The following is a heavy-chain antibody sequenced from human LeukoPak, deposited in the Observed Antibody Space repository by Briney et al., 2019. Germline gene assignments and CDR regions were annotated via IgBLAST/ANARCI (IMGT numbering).Heavy chain of an antibody. CDR1: GFTFNIYS. CDR2: ISRSSDTT. Sequence: TGGSLRLSCVASGFTFNIYSMNWVRQAPGKGLEWVSYISRSSDTTWYTDSVKGRFTISRDNAKNSLFLQMNSLRAEDTAVYYCARPSGSSWYPAFDMWGQGTMVTVSS. J-gene: IGHJ3*02. CDR3: ARPSGSSWYPAFDM. V-gene: IGHV3-48*04. D-gene: IGHD6-13*01.